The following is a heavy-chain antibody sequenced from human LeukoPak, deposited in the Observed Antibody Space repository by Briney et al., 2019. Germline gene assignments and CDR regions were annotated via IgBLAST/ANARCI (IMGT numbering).Heavy chain of an antibody. J-gene: IGHJ3*02. CDR2: INPNSGGT. D-gene: IGHD3-22*01. CDR1: GYTFTSYY. Sequence: GASVKVSCKASGYTFTSYYMHWVRQAPGQGLEWMGWINPNSGGTNYAQKFQGRVTMTRDTSISTAYMELSRLRSDDTAVYYCARGDYDSSGYAFDIWGQGTMVTVSS. V-gene: IGHV1-2*02. CDR3: ARGDYDSSGYAFDI.